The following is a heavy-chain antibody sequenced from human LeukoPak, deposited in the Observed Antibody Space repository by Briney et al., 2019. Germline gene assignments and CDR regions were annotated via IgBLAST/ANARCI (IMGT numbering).Heavy chain of an antibody. CDR3: ARGDIGGYDV. Sequence: SETLSLTCAVYGGSFSGYYWSWIRQPPGKGLEWIGEINHSGSTNYNPSLKSRVTISVDTSKNQFSLKLSSVTAADTAVHYCARGDIGGYDVWGKGTTVTVSS. CDR1: GGSFSGYY. J-gene: IGHJ6*04. D-gene: IGHD6-25*01. V-gene: IGHV4-34*01. CDR2: INHSGST.